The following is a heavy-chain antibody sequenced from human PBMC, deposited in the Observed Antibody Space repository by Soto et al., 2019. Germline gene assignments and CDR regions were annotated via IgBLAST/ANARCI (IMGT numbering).Heavy chain of an antibody. J-gene: IGHJ4*02. CDR2: ISGRGGST. CDR1: GFTFSSYA. CDR3: AKDRGIAVAGTFDY. D-gene: IGHD6-19*01. V-gene: IGHV3-23*01. Sequence: PGGSLRLSCAASGFTFSSYAMSWVRQAPGKGLEWVSAISGRGGSTYYADSVKGRFTISRDNSKNTLYLQMNSLRAEDTAVYYCAKDRGIAVAGTFDYWGQGTLVTVSS.